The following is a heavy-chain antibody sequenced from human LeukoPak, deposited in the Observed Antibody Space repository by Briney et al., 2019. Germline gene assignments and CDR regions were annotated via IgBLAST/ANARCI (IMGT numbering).Heavy chain of an antibody. CDR2: IWYDGSNK. V-gene: IGHV3-33*01. D-gene: IGHD3-22*01. J-gene: IGHJ4*02. CDR3: ARHGNYDSSGYYFDY. Sequence: PGGSLRLSCAASGFTFSSYGMHWVRQAPGKGLEWVAVIWYDGSNKYYADSVKGRFTISRDNSKNTLYLQMNSLRAEDTAVYYCARHGNYDSSGYYFDYWGQGTLVTVSS. CDR1: GFTFSSYG.